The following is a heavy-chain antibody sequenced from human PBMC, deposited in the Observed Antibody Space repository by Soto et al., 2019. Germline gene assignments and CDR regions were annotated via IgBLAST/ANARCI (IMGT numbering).Heavy chain of an antibody. J-gene: IGHJ4*02. CDR2: IKSKTDGGTT. CDR3: TTGLAYDSSGEHFDY. V-gene: IGHV3-15*07. D-gene: IGHD3-22*01. CDR1: GFTFSNAW. Sequence: GGSLRLSCAASGFTFSNAWMNWVRQAPGKGLEWVGRIKSKTDGGTTDYAAPVKGRFTISRDDSKNTLYLQMNSLKTEDTAVYYCTTGLAYDSSGEHFDYWGQGTLVTVSS.